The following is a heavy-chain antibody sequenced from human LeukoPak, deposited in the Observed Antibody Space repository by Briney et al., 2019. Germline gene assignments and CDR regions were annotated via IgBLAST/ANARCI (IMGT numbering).Heavy chain of an antibody. V-gene: IGHV3-48*04. CDR2: ISSSGSTI. D-gene: IGHD6-13*01. Sequence: PGGSLRLSCAASGFTFSSYAMSWVRQAPGKGLEWVSYISSSGSTIYYADSVKGRFTISRDNAKNSLYLQMNSLRAEDTAVYYCARDPIAAAGQGGFDYWGQGTLVTVSS. CDR3: ARDPIAAAGQGGFDY. CDR1: GFTFSSYA. J-gene: IGHJ4*02.